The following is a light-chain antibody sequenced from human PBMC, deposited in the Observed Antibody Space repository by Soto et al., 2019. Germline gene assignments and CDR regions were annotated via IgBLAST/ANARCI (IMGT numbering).Light chain of an antibody. CDR2: GAS. Sequence: EIVMTQSPATLSVSPGETATLSCRASQSVSSNLAWYQQKPGQAPRLLIYGASSRVTGIPGRFSGSGSGTEFTLTISSLQSEDFAVYYCPQYNNWPPITFGPGTRLDIK. V-gene: IGKV3-15*01. CDR3: PQYNNWPPIT. J-gene: IGKJ5*01. CDR1: QSVSSN.